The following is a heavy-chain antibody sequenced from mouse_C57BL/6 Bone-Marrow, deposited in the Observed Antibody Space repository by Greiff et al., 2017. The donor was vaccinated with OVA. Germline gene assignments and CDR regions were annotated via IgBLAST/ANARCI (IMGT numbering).Heavy chain of an antibody. CDR3: ARIYYYGSRRYFDY. CDR2: IDPANGNT. V-gene: IGHV14-3*01. CDR1: GFNIKNTY. J-gene: IGHJ2*01. D-gene: IGHD1-1*01. Sequence: VQLKESVAELVRPGASVKLSCTASGFNIKNTYMHWVKQRPEQGLEWIGRIDPANGNTKYAPKFQGKATLTADTSSNTAYLQLSSLTSEDTAIYYCARIYYYGSRRYFDYWGQGTTLTVSS.